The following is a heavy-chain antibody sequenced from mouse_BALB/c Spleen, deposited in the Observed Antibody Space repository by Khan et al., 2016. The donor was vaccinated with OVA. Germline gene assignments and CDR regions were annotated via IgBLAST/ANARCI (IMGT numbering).Heavy chain of an antibody. CDR2: INSGGYYT. CDR3: ASHLTGSFAY. CDR1: GFTFSAYG. V-gene: IGHV5-6*01. D-gene: IGHD4-1*01. Sequence: EVELVESGGDLVRPGGSLKLSCAASGFTFSAYGMSWVRQSPDKRLEWVATINSGGYYTYYPDSLKGRFIISRDNATISLYLQMLSLKSEDTAMYYCASHLTGSFAYWGQGTLVTVSA. J-gene: IGHJ3*01.